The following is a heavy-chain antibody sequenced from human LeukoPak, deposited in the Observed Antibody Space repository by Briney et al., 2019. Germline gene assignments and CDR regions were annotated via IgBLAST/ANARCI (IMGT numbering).Heavy chain of an antibody. CDR3: ARLGIAAAGRPFDY. CDR2: INWSGGST. Sequence: PVGSLRLSCAASGFTFDDYGMSWVRQAPGKGLEWVSGINWSGGSTGYADSVKGRFTISRDNAKNSLYLQMNSLRAEDTALYYCARLGIAAAGRPFDYWGQGTLVTVSS. V-gene: IGHV3-20*04. D-gene: IGHD6-13*01. CDR1: GFTFDDYG. J-gene: IGHJ4*02.